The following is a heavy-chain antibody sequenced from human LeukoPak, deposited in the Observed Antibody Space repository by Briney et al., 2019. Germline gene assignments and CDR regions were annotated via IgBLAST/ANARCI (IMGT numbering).Heavy chain of an antibody. CDR1: GYTFTSYG. CDR3: ARAGPFSGSYPYYFDC. D-gene: IGHD1-26*01. CDR2: ISAYNGNA. Sequence: ASVKVSCKASGYTFTSYGISWVRQAPGQGREWTGWISAYNGNANYAQKLQGRVTMTTDTSTSTAYMELRSLRSDATAVYYCARAGPFSGSYPYYFDCWGQGTLVTVSS. J-gene: IGHJ4*02. V-gene: IGHV1-18*01.